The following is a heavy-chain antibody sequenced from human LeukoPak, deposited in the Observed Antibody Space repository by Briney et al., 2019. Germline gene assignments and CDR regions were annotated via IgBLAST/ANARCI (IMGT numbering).Heavy chain of an antibody. CDR2: ISGSGGST. V-gene: IGHV3-23*01. D-gene: IGHD3-22*01. J-gene: IGHJ4*02. Sequence: GGSLRLSCAASEFTFITYWTSWVRQAPGKGLEWVSAISGSGGSTYYADSVKGRFTISRDNSKNTLYLQMNSLRAEDTAVYYCAKDIGYYYDSSGPSTGYWGQGTLVTVSS. CDR3: AKDIGYYYDSSGPSTGY. CDR1: EFTFITYW.